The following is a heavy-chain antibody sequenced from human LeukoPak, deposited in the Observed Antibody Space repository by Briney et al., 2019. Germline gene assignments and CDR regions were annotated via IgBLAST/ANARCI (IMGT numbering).Heavy chain of an antibody. V-gene: IGHV3-48*04. CDR2: ISSSGRTI. CDR3: ARDSHFDRS. J-gene: IGHJ4*02. Sequence: GGSLRLSCAVSRFPFSTFWMSWVRQAPGKGLEWVSYISSSGRTIYYADSVKGRFTISRDNANNSLYLQMNSLRAEDTAVYYCARDSHFDRSWGQGTLVTVSS. D-gene: IGHD2/OR15-2a*01. CDR1: RFPFSTFW.